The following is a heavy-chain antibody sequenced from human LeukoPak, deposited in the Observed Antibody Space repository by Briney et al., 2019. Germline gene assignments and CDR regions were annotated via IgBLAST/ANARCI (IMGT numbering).Heavy chain of an antibody. CDR2: IYSGGST. D-gene: IGHD3-10*01. CDR1: GFTVSSNY. CDR3: ASTHRRGSDAFDI. J-gene: IGHJ3*02. V-gene: IGHV3-53*01. Sequence: GGSLRLSCAASGFTVSSNYMSWVRQAQGKGPESVSVIYSGGSTYYADSVKGRFTISRDNSKNTLYLQRNSLRADDTAGYYCASTHRRGSDAFDIWGQGTMVTVCS.